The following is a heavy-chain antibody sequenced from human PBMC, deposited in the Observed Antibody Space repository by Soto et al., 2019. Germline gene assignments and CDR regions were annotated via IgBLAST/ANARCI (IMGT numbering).Heavy chain of an antibody. J-gene: IGHJ4*02. D-gene: IGHD6-19*01. CDR1: VFTFSSYA. Sequence: GGSRRLSCSASVFTFSSYAMSWVRQAPGKGLEWVSAISCSGGSTYYADSVKVRFTISRDNSKNTLYLQMNSLRAEDTAVYYCAKDRDGQWLVPSDYWGQGTLVTVSS. V-gene: IGHV3-23*01. CDR3: AKDRDGQWLVPSDY. CDR2: ISCSGGST.